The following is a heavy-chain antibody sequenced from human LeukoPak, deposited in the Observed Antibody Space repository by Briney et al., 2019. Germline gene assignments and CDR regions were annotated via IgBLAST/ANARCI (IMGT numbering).Heavy chain of an antibody. D-gene: IGHD6-6*01. CDR2: ISGSGGST. Sequence: GSLRLSCAASGFPFSSYAMSWVRQAPGKGLEWVSAISGSGGSTYYADSVKGRFTISRDNSKNTLYLQMNSLRAEDTAVYYCAKVVMGQLGRWFDPWGQGTLVTVSS. J-gene: IGHJ5*02. CDR3: AKVVMGQLGRWFDP. V-gene: IGHV3-23*01. CDR1: GFPFSSYA.